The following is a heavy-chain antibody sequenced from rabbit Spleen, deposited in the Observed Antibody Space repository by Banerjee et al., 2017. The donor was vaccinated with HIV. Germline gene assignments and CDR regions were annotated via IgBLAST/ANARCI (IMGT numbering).Heavy chain of an antibody. J-gene: IGHJ2*01. CDR1: GVSLNDKDV. Sequence: QEQLVESGGGLVKPEGSLTLTCKASGVSLNDKDVMCWVRQAPGKGLEWIACINIVTGKSVCGGGAKGRFTMSRTSSTTVTLQMTSLTAADTATYCCARNYVNAFDPWGPGTLVTVS. CDR3: ARNYVNAFDP. V-gene: IGHV1S45*01. D-gene: IGHD1-1*01. CDR2: INIVTGKS.